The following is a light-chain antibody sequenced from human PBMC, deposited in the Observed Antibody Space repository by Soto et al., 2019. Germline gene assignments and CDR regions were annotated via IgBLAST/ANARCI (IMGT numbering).Light chain of an antibody. CDR3: QQYSVWPLT. J-gene: IGKJ4*01. Sequence: EIVLTQSPATLSVSPGERAALSCRASQSVSNNLAWYQQKPGQPPRLLIFGASTRATGIPARFSGSGSEAEFALTISTLQSEDFAVYYCQQYSVWPLTFGGGNKVEIK. V-gene: IGKV3D-15*01. CDR1: QSVSNN. CDR2: GAS.